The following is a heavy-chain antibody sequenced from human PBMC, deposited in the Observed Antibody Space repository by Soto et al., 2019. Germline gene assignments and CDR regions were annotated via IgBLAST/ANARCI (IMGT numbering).Heavy chain of an antibody. CDR2: IYHSGRT. CDR1: SGSISSSNW. D-gene: IGHD3-3*01. J-gene: IGHJ4*02. CDR3: ARGAEVYYDFWSGYFYYFDY. Sequence: QVQLQESGPGLVKPSGTLSLTCAVSSGSISSSNWWSWVRQPPGKGLEWIGEIYHSGRTNYNPSLKSRVTISVDKSKNQFSLKLSSVTAADTAVYYCARGAEVYYDFWSGYFYYFDYWGQGTLVTVSS. V-gene: IGHV4-4*02.